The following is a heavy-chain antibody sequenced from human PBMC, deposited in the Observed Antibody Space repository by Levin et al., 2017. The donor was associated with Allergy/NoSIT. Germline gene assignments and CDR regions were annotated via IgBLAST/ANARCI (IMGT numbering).Heavy chain of an antibody. CDR3: AREGNGWYYYFDY. J-gene: IGHJ4*02. CDR2: ISSSSSYI. V-gene: IGHV3-21*01. D-gene: IGHD6-19*01. Sequence: GGSLRLSCAASGFTFSSYSMNWVRQAPGKGLEWVSSISSSSSYIYYADSVKGRFTISRDNAKNSLYLQMNSLRAEDTAVYYCAREGNGWYYYFDYWGQGTLVTVSS. CDR1: GFTFSSYS.